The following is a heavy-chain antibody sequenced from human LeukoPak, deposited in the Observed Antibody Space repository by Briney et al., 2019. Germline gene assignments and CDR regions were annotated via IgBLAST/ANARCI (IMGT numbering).Heavy chain of an antibody. J-gene: IGHJ4*02. D-gene: IGHD2-21*02. Sequence: GESLKISCKGSGYSFTNYWIGWVRQMPGKGLEWMGIIYPGDSDTRYSPSFQGQVTISADKSISTAYLQWSSLKASDTAMYYCARRRTYCGGDCYSDYFDYWGQGTLVTVSS. V-gene: IGHV5-51*01. CDR1: GYSFTNYW. CDR2: IYPGDSDT. CDR3: ARRRTYCGGDCYSDYFDY.